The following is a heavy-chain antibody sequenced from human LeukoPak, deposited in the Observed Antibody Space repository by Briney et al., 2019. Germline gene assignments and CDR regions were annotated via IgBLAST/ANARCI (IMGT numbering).Heavy chain of an antibody. J-gene: IGHJ5*02. CDR3: AKGCEAAFGDWYNWFDP. CDR1: GYTFTGYY. CDR2: INPNSGGT. V-gene: IGHV1-2*02. D-gene: IGHD2-21*01. Sequence: GASVKVSCKASGYTFTGYYMHWVRQAPGQGLEWMGWINPNSGGTNYAQKFQGRVTMTRDTSISTAYMELSRLRSDDTAVYYCAKGCEAAFGDWYNWFDPWGQGTLVTVSS.